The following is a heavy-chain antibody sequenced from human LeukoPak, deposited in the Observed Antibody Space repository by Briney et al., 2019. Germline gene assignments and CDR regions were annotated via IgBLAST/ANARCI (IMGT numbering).Heavy chain of an antibody. CDR2: IYHSGST. CDR1: GYSISSGYY. CDR3: ARVGATEGFDY. Sequence: PSETLSLTCTVSGYSISSGYYWGWIRQPPGKGLEWIGSIYHSGSTNYNPPLKSRVTMSVDTSKNQFSLKLSSVTAADTAVYYCARVGATEGFDYWGQGTLVTVSS. V-gene: IGHV4-38-2*02. D-gene: IGHD1-26*01. J-gene: IGHJ4*02.